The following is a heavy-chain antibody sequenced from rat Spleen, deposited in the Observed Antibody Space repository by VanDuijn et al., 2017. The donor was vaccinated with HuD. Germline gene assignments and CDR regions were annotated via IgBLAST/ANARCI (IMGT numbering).Heavy chain of an antibody. CDR3: ARVGITTSTFDY. D-gene: IGHD1-9*01. Sequence: EVQLVESGGGLVQPGRSLKVSCAASGFTFSDYYMAWVRQAPKKGLEWVASISYEGSSTYYGDSVKGRFTVSRDNAKSTLYLQMDSLRSEDTATYYCARVGITTSTFDYWGQGVMVTVSS. J-gene: IGHJ2*01. V-gene: IGHV5-22*01. CDR2: ISYEGSST. CDR1: GFTFSDYY.